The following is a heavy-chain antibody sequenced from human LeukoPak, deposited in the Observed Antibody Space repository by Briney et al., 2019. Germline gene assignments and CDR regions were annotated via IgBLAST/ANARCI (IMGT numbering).Heavy chain of an antibody. J-gene: IGHJ4*02. CDR2: ICTSGST. D-gene: IGHD3-22*01. CDR3: ARHSYHYDSSGYYYYFDY. Sequence: PSETLSLTCTVSGGSISSYYWSWIRQPPGKGLEWIGYICTSGSTNYNPSLKSRVTISVDTSKNQFSLKLSSVTAADTAVYYCARHSYHYDSSGYYYYFDYWGQGTLVTVSS. V-gene: IGHV4-4*09. CDR1: GGSISSYY.